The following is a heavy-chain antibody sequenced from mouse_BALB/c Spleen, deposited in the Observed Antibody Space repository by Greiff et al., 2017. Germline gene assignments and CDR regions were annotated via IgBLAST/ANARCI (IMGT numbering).Heavy chain of an antibody. CDR1: GYAFSSSW. Sequence: VQLQQSGPELVKPGASVKISCKASGYAFSSSWMNWVKQRPGQGLEWIGRIYPGDGDTNYNGKFKGKATLTADKSSSTAYMQLSSLTSVDSAVYFCARSGYYGDYYAMDYWGQGTSVTVSS. V-gene: IGHV1-82*01. J-gene: IGHJ4*01. D-gene: IGHD2-3*01. CDR2: IYPGDGDT. CDR3: ARSGYYGDYYAMDY.